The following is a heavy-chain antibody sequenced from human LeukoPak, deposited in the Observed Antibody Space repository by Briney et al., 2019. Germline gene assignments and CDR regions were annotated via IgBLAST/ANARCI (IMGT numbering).Heavy chain of an antibody. CDR3: ARDLYSGSTGVDY. Sequence: GGSLRLSCAASGFTFSSYSMNWVRQAPGKGLEWVSSISSSSSYIYYADSVKGRFTISRDNAKNSLYLQMNSLRAEDTAVYYCARDLYSGSTGVDYWGQGTLVTVSS. CDR1: GFTFSSYS. D-gene: IGHD1-26*01. J-gene: IGHJ4*02. CDR2: ISSSSSYI. V-gene: IGHV3-21*01.